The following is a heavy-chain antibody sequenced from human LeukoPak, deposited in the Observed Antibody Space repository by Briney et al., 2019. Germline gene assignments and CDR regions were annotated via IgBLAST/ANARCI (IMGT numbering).Heavy chain of an antibody. CDR2: INPSGGIT. CDR1: GYTFTSYY. D-gene: IGHD2-15*01. V-gene: IGHV1-46*01. CDR3: ARDHLIVATSLAGFDP. J-gene: IGHJ5*02. Sequence: ASVKVSCKASGYTFTSYYMHWVRQAPGQGLEWMGIINPSGGITSYAQKFQGRVTMTRDTSTSTVYMDLSSLRSEDTAVYYCARDHLIVATSLAGFDPWGQGTLVTVSS.